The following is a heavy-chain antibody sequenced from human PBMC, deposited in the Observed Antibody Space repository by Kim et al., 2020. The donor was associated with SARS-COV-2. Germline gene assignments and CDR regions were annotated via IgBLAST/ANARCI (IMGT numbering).Heavy chain of an antibody. J-gene: IGHJ4*02. CDR3: ARDGGTSEKGDY. V-gene: IGHV3-33*01. CDR2: IWYDGSNK. D-gene: IGHD3-16*01. Sequence: GGSLRLSCAASGFTFSSYGMHWVRQAPGKGLEWVAVIWYDGSNKYYADSVKGRFTISRDNSKNTLYLQMNSLRAEDTAVYYCARDGGTSEKGDYWGQGTLVTVSS. CDR1: GFTFSSYG.